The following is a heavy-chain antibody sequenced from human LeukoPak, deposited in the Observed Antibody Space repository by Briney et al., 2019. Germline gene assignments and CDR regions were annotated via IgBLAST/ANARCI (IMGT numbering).Heavy chain of an antibody. CDR2: ISSSGSSI. Sequence: GGSLRLSCAASGFTFSSYDIHWVRQDPGKGLEWVSYISSSGSSISYADSVKGRFTISRDNAKNSLYLQMNSLRAEDTAVYYCASSGYEDYWGQGTLVTVSS. CDR3: ASSGYEDY. V-gene: IGHV3-48*03. D-gene: IGHD5-12*01. J-gene: IGHJ4*02. CDR1: GFTFSSYD.